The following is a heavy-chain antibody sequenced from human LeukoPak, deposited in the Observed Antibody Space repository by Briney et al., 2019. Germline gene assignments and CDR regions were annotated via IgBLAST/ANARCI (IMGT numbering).Heavy chain of an antibody. J-gene: IGHJ6*02. CDR2: INHSGST. V-gene: IGHV4-34*01. D-gene: IGHD6-13*01. Sequence: PSETLSLTCAVYGGSFSGYYWSWIRQPPGKGLEWTGEINHSGSTNYNPSLKSRVTISVDTSKNQFSLKLSSVTAADTAVYYCARGAVIAAADEYYYGMDVWGQGTTVTVSS. CDR3: ARGAVIAAADEYYYGMDV. CDR1: GGSFSGYY.